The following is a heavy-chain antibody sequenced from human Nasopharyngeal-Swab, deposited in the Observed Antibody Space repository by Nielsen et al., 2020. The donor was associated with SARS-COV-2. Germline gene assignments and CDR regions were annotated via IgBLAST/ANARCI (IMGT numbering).Heavy chain of an antibody. Sequence: SQTLSLTCAVYGGSFSGYYWSWSRQPPGKGLEWIGEINHSGSTNYNQSLKSRVTISVDTSKNQSPLKLSSVTAADTAVYYCARCIAAAGPAPDYWGQGTLVTVSS. CDR3: ARCIAAAGPAPDY. D-gene: IGHD6-13*01. CDR1: GGSFSGYY. CDR2: INHSGST. V-gene: IGHV4-34*01. J-gene: IGHJ4*02.